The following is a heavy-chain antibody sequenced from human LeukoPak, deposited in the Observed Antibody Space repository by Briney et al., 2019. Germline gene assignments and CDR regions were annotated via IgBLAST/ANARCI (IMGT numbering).Heavy chain of an antibody. CDR2: IYPGDSDT. CDR1: GYSFTSYW. D-gene: IGHD6-13*01. CDR3: ARVLSIAAAGTWFDP. J-gene: IGHJ5*02. V-gene: IGHV5-51*03. Sequence: GESLKISSKGSGYSFTSYWIGWVRQMPGKGLEWMGIIYPGDSDTQYSPSFQGQVIISADKSISTAYLQWSSLKASDTAMYYCARVLSIAAAGTWFDPWGQGTLVTVSS.